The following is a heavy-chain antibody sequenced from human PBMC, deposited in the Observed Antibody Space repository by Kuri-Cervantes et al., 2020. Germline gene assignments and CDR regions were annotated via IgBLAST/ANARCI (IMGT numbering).Heavy chain of an antibody. CDR2: IYYSGST. D-gene: IGHD2-2*01. Sequence: LRLSCTVSGGSISSGGYYWSWIRQHPGKGLEWIGYIYYSGSTYYNPSLKSLVTISVDTSKNQFSLKLSSVTAAGTAVYYCARASLGYCSSTSCSPFDYWGQGTLVTVSS. J-gene: IGHJ4*02. CDR3: ARASLGYCSSTSCSPFDY. CDR1: GGSISSGGYY. V-gene: IGHV4-31*01.